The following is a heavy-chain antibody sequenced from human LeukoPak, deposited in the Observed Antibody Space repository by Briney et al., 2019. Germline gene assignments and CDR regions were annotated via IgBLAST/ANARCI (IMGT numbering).Heavy chain of an antibody. V-gene: IGHV4-30-2*01. D-gene: IGHD2-2*01. J-gene: IGHJ4*02. CDR2: IYHSGST. CDR3: ARGGGYCSSYRCSPFDY. Sequence: SESVSLTCAVSGGSISSGGYSWSWIRQPPGKGLEWIGYIYHSGSTYYNPSLQSRVTISVDTSKNQFSLRLTPVTAADTAVYYCARGGGYCSSYRCSPFDYWGQGTLVSGTS. CDR1: GGSISSGGYS.